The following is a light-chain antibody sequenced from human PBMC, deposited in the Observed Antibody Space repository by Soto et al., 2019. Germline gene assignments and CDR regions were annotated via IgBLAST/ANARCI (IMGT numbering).Light chain of an antibody. Sequence: ESVFTQSPGTLSLSLGERATRSCRASQSVSSNYLAWYQQKPGQAPRLLIYATSNRATGIPDRFSGSGSGTDFTLTISRLEPEDFAVYYCQQYGSSPRYSFGQGTKLEIK. CDR1: QSVSSNY. V-gene: IGKV3-20*01. CDR2: ATS. J-gene: IGKJ2*03. CDR3: QQYGSSPRYS.